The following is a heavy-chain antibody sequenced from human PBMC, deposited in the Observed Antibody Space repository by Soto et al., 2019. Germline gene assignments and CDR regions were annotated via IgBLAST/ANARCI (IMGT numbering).Heavy chain of an antibody. CDR3: AKVETDHFVIGGYSCRGTLPYFDY. D-gene: IGHD5-12*01. CDR2: ISGSGGST. V-gene: IGHV3-23*01. CDR1: GFTFSSYA. Sequence: EVQLLESGGGLVQPGGSLRLSCAASGFTFSSYAMSWVRQAPGKGLEWVSAISGSGGSTYYADSVKGRFTISRDNSKNTLYLQMNSLRAEDTAVYYCAKVETDHFVIGGYSCRGTLPYFDYWGQGTLVTVSS. J-gene: IGHJ4*02.